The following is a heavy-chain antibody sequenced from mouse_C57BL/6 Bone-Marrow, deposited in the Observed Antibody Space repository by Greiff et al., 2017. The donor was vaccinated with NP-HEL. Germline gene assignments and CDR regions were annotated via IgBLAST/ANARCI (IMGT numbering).Heavy chain of an antibody. Sequence: VQLQQPGAELVRPGTSVKLSCKASGYTFTSYWMHWVKQRPGQGLEWIGVIDPSDSYTSYNQKFKGKATLTVDTSSSTAYMGLSSLTTEDSAVYSCARHPPTVDSMDYWGQGTSVTVSS. J-gene: IGHJ4*01. D-gene: IGHD1-1*01. CDR1: GYTFTSYW. CDR2: IDPSDSYT. CDR3: ARHPPTVDSMDY. V-gene: IGHV1-59*01.